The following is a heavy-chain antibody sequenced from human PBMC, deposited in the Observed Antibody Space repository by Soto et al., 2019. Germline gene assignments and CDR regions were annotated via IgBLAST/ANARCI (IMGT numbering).Heavy chain of an antibody. V-gene: IGHV5-51*01. CDR3: ARHGLWFGELPNNWFAP. D-gene: IGHD3-10*01. Sequence: PGESLKISCKGSGYSFTSYWIGWVRQMPGKGLEWMGIIYPGDSDTRYSPSFQGQVTISADKSISTAYLQWSSLKASDTAMYYCARHGLWFGELPNNWFAPWGQGTLVTVSS. CDR2: IYPGDSDT. J-gene: IGHJ5*02. CDR1: GYSFTSYW.